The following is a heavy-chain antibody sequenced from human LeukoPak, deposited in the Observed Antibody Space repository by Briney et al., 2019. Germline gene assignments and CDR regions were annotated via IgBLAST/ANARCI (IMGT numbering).Heavy chain of an antibody. V-gene: IGHV4-59*01. D-gene: IGHD3-10*01. CDR3: ARGFRTSPFGELWFDP. J-gene: IGHJ5*02. CDR1: GGSISSYY. CDR2: IYYSGST. Sequence: SETLSLTCTVSGGSISSYYWSWIRQPPGKGLEWIGYIYYSGSTNYNPSLKSRVTISVDTSKNQFSLKLSSVTAADTAVYYCARGFRTSPFGELWFDPWGQGTLVTVSS.